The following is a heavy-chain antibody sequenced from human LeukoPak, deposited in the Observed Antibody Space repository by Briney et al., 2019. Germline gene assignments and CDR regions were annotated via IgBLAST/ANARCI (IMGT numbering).Heavy chain of an antibody. CDR1: GYTFTDYY. Sequence: ASVKVSCKASGYTFTDYYMHWVRQAPGQGLEWMGWINPNSGGTNYAQKFQGRVTMTRDTSISTAYMELSRLRSDDTAVYYCARDYSSSHIENWFDPWGQGTLVTVSS. D-gene: IGHD6-13*01. V-gene: IGHV1-2*02. CDR3: ARDYSSSHIENWFDP. J-gene: IGHJ5*02. CDR2: INPNSGGT.